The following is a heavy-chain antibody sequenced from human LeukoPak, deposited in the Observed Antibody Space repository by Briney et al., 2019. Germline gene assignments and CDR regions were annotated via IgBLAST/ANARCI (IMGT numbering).Heavy chain of an antibody. CDR2: IIPILGIA. CDR1: GGTFSSYT. V-gene: IGHV1-69*04. Sequence: SVKVSCKASGGTFSSYTISWVRQAPGQGLEWMGRIIPILGIANYAQKFQGRVTITADKSTSTAYMELSSLRSEDTAVYYCARELGCSSTSCQPWGQGTLVTVSS. D-gene: IGHD2-2*01. CDR3: ARELGCSSTSCQP. J-gene: IGHJ5*02.